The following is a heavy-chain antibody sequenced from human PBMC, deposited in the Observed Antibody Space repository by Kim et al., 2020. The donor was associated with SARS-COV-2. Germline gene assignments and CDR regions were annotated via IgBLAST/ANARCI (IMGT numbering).Heavy chain of an antibody. Sequence: GGSLRLSCAASGFTFDDYAMHWVRQAPGKGLEWVSGISWNSGSIGYADSVKGRFTISRDNAKNSLYLQMNSLRAEDTALYYCAKDPDIAVAGTVHPNWYFDLWGRGTLVTVSS. CDR1: GFTFDDYA. CDR2: ISWNSGSI. D-gene: IGHD6-19*01. J-gene: IGHJ2*01. V-gene: IGHV3-9*01. CDR3: AKDPDIAVAGTVHPNWYFDL.